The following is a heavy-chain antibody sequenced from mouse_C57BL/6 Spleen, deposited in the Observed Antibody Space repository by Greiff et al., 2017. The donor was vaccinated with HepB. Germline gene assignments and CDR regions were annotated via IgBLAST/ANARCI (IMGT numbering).Heavy chain of an antibody. J-gene: IGHJ4*01. CDR1: GYTFTSYW. D-gene: IGHD1-1*01. CDR3: ARDGTTVVATGAMDY. Sequence: QVQLQQPGAELVRPGSSVKLSCKASGYTFTSYWMDWVKQRPGQGLEWIGNIYPSDSETHYNQKFKDKATLTVDKSSSTAYMQLSSLTSEDSAVYYCARDGTTVVATGAMDYWGQGTSVTVSS. CDR2: IYPSDSET. V-gene: IGHV1-61*01.